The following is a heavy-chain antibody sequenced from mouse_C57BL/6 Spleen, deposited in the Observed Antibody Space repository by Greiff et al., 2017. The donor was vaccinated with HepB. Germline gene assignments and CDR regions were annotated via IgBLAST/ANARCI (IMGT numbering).Heavy chain of an antibody. CDR1: GFTFSDYG. CDR2: ISSGSSTI. D-gene: IGHD2-5*01. J-gene: IGHJ2*01. CDR3: ARKTYSNDFDY. Sequence: DVQLQESGGGLVKPGGSLKLSCAASGFTFSDYGMHWVRQAPEKGLEWVAYISSGSSTIYYADTVKGRFTISRDNAKNTLFLQMTSLRSEDTAMYYCARKTYSNDFDYWGQGTTLTVSS. V-gene: IGHV5-17*01.